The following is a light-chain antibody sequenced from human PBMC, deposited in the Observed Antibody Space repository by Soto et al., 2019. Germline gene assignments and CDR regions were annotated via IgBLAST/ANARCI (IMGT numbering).Light chain of an antibody. CDR2: KAS. CDR1: QSLNSW. Sequence: DIQMTQSPSTLSASVGARVTITCRASQSLNSWLAWYKHKPGKAPKLLIHKASILASGVPSRFSGSDSGAEFTLTISSLQPDDFATYYCQHYIGYSGMFGQGTKVDIK. J-gene: IGKJ1*01. CDR3: QHYIGYSGM. V-gene: IGKV1-5*03.